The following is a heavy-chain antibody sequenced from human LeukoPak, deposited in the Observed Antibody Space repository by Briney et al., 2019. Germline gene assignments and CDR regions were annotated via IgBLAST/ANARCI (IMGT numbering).Heavy chain of an antibody. CDR1: GFTFSSYA. D-gene: IGHD3-10*01. V-gene: IGHV3-23*01. J-gene: IGHJ4*02. CDR3: AKEVSADYYGSGSYYNIFDY. Sequence: PGGSLRLSRAASGFTFSSYAMSWVRQAPGKGLEWVSAISGSGGSTYYADSVKGRFTISRDNSKNTLYLQMNSLRAEDTAVYYCAKEVSADYYGSGSYYNIFDYWGQGTLVTVSS. CDR2: ISGSGGST.